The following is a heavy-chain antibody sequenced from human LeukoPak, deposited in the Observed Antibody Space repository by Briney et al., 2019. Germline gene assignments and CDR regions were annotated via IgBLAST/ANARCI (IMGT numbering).Heavy chain of an antibody. D-gene: IGHD6-19*01. Sequence: GSLRLSCAASGFIVSNYWMNWVRQAPGKGLVWVSRISSDGRTTSYADSVKGRFTISRDNAKNTLSLQMNSLRAEDTAVYYCAKDQMPDPIHSSGCFDYWGQRTLVTVSS. CDR1: GFIVSNYW. CDR2: ISSDGRTT. V-gene: IGHV3-74*01. CDR3: AKDQMPDPIHSSGCFDY. J-gene: IGHJ4*02.